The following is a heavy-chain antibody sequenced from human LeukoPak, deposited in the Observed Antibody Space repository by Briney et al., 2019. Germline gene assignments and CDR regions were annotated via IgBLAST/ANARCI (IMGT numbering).Heavy chain of an antibody. CDR2: IYHSGST. CDR3: ARRMRYYYGSGSSNWFDP. Sequence: SETLSLTCTVSGYSISSGYYWGWIRQPPGKGLEWIGSIYHSGSTYYNPSLKSRVTISVDTSKNQFSLKLSSVTAADTAVYYCARRMRYYYGSGSSNWFDPWGQGTLVTVSS. J-gene: IGHJ5*02. CDR1: GYSISSGYY. V-gene: IGHV4-38-2*02. D-gene: IGHD3-10*01.